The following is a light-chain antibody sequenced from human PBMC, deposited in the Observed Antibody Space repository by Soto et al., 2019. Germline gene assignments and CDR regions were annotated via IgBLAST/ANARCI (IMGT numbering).Light chain of an antibody. J-gene: IGKJ5*01. CDR3: QQYTTRPRS. CDR1: QGMSSY. V-gene: IGKV1-8*01. CDR2: AAS. Sequence: VAALKKNRVTITCRASQGMSSYLSWYQQKQGKAPKLLIYAASTLQSGVPARFTASGSGTEFTLTISSLQSEDVAVYYCQQYTTRPRSFG.